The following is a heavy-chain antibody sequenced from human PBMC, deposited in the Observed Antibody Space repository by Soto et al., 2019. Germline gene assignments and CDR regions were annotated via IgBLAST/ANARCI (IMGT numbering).Heavy chain of an antibody. Sequence: GGSLRLSCEASGFTFTTCWMTWVRQAPGKGLEWVANINKDGSEKFYVDSVKGRFTISRDNAKNSLFLQMNSLRAEDTAVYYCVRNSDYDFWSGFLYWGQGAQVTVSS. CDR3: VRNSDYDFWSGFLY. V-gene: IGHV3-7*03. CDR1: GFTFTTCW. J-gene: IGHJ4*02. D-gene: IGHD3-3*01. CDR2: INKDGSEK.